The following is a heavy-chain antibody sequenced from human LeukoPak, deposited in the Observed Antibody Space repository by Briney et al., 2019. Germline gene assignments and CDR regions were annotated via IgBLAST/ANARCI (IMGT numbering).Heavy chain of an antibody. J-gene: IGHJ4*02. CDR1: GGSVSSGGYY. D-gene: IGHD4-17*01. V-gene: IGHV4-31*03. CDR2: IYYSGRT. CDR3: ARSSDYGDYD. Sequence: SETLSLTCTVSGGSVSSGGYYWTWIRQHPGKGLEWLGYIYYSGRTYYNPSLKSRVTISLDTSENRFSLNLTSVSAADTAFYYCARSSDYGDYDWGQGTLVTVSS.